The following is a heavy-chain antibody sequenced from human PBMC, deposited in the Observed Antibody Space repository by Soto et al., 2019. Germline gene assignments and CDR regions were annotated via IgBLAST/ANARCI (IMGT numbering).Heavy chain of an antibody. Sequence: ASVKVSCKASGYTFTSYDINWVRQATGQGLEWMGWMNPNSGNTGYAQKFQGRVTMTRNTSTSTAYMELSSLRSEDTAVYYCARVIPPLFGSPWLLPSGLDYWGQGTLVTVSS. CDR2: MNPNSGNT. D-gene: IGHD3-22*01. V-gene: IGHV1-8*02. CDR3: ARVIPPLFGSPWLLPSGLDY. J-gene: IGHJ4*02. CDR1: GYTFTSYD.